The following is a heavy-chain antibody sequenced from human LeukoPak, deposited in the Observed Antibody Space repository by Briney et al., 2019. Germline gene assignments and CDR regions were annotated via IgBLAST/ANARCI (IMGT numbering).Heavy chain of an antibody. CDR2: IYTSGST. V-gene: IGHV4-4*09. CDR1: GGSISSYY. D-gene: IGHD5-24*01. J-gene: IGHJ4*01. Sequence: SETLSLTCTVSGGSISSYYWSWIRQPPGKGLEWIGYIYTSGSTNYNPPLKSRVTISVDTSKNQFSLKLSSVTAADTAVYYCARADGYRSEIDYWGQEPWSPSPQ. CDR3: ARADGYRSEIDY.